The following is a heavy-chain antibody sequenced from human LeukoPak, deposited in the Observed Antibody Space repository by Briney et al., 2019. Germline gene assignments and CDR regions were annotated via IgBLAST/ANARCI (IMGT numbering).Heavy chain of an antibody. D-gene: IGHD3-16*01. Sequence: GGSLRLSCAASGFTLSSYSMTWVRQAPGKGLEWVSSISSSSSYIYNADSVKGRFTISRDNSKNTLYLQMNSLRAEDTAVYYCAGGRGEMDVWGKGTTVTVSS. J-gene: IGHJ6*04. CDR2: ISSSSSYI. V-gene: IGHV3-21*01. CDR3: AGGRGEMDV. CDR1: GFTLSSYS.